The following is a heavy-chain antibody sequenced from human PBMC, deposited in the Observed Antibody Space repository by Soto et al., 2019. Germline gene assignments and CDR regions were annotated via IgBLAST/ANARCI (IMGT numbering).Heavy chain of an antibody. CDR3: ARDSGYGSGASVNHYLDY. D-gene: IGHD3-10*01. Sequence: PRLSCVASGFSFSSYAMGWVRQAPGKGLEWVSAITSSGVTTYYADSVKGRFTISRDNSKNTVYLQMNSLSGEDTAVFFCARDSGYGSGASVNHYLDYWGHGTLVTVSS. V-gene: IGHV3-23*01. J-gene: IGHJ4*01. CDR2: ITSSGVTT. CDR1: GFSFSSYA.